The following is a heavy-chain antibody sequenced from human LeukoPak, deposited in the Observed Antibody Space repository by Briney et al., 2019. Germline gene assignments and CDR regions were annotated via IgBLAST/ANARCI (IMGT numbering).Heavy chain of an antibody. CDR1: GFIFSHYT. J-gene: IGHJ4*02. V-gene: IGHV3-30-3*01. Sequence: GRSLRLSCAASGFIFSHYTIHWVRQAPGKGPEWVALISYDGNNKYYADSVRGRFTISRDNSKNTLYLQMDSLRPEGSAVYYCARDVAHSRLSLDHWGQGTLVTVSS. D-gene: IGHD2-15*01. CDR3: ARDVAHSRLSLDH. CDR2: ISYDGNNK.